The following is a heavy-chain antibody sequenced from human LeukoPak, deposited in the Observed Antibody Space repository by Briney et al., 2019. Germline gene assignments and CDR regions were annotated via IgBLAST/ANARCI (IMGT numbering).Heavy chain of an antibody. Sequence: XGSLRLSCAASGFTFSNNYMSWVRQAPGKGLEWIAVIYSGGSTFHADSVKGRFIISRDNSKNTLYLQMNSLRVEDTAVYYCATGTHPGNWGQGTLVTVSS. D-gene: IGHD1-14*01. CDR2: IYSGGST. J-gene: IGHJ4*02. V-gene: IGHV3-66*01. CDR1: GFTFSNNY. CDR3: ATGTHPGN.